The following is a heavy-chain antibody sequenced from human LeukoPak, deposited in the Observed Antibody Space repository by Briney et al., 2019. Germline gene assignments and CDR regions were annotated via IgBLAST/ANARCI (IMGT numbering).Heavy chain of an antibody. Sequence: PGGSLRLSCAASGFTFSSYAMHWVRQAPGKGLEWVAVISYDGSNKYYADSVKGRFTISRDNSKNTLYLQMNSLRAEDTAVYYCAKDRVMTTQSFDYWGQGTLVTVSS. CDR2: ISYDGSNK. J-gene: IGHJ4*02. CDR3: AKDRVMTTQSFDY. CDR1: GFTFSSYA. D-gene: IGHD4-11*01. V-gene: IGHV3-30*04.